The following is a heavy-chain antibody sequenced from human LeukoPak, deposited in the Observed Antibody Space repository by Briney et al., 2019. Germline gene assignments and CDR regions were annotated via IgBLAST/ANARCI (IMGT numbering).Heavy chain of an antibody. V-gene: IGHV3-30-3*01. CDR1: GFTFSNYA. CDR2: ISDDGSRQ. CDR3: AKDLTTVTTSSYGMDV. Sequence: GRSLRLSCAATGFTFSNYAIHWGRQAPGKGREWVVFISDDGSRQHYADSVKGRFTISRDNSKNTLNLQMNSLRAEDTAVYYCAKDLTTVTTSSYGMDVWGQGTTVTVSS. D-gene: IGHD4-17*01. J-gene: IGHJ6*02.